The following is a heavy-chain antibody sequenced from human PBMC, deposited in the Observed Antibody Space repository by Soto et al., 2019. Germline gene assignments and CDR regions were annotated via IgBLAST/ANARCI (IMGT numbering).Heavy chain of an antibody. J-gene: IGHJ6*02. CDR2: ISGSGGST. V-gene: IGHV3-23*01. CDR3: AKSNDNRLLWFGNNYYGMDV. Sequence: PGGSLRLSCAASGFTFSSYAMSWVRQAPGKGLEWVSAISGSGGSTYYADSVKGRFTISRDNSKNTLYLQMNSLRAEDTAVYYCAKSNDNRLLWFGNNYYGMDVWGQGTTVTVSS. CDR1: GFTFSSYA. D-gene: IGHD3-10*01.